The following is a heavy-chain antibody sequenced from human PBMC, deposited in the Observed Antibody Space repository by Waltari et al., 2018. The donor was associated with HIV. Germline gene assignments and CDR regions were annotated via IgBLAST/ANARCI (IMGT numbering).Heavy chain of an antibody. V-gene: IGHV4-34*01. CDR2: INHSGST. J-gene: IGHJ5*02. CDR3: ARGSRPNGYCSGGSCTNWFDP. CDR1: GGSFSGYY. D-gene: IGHD2-15*01. Sequence: QVQLQQWGAGLLKPSETLSLTCAVYGGSFSGYYWSWIRQPPGKGLEWIGEINHSGSTNYNPSLKSRVTISVDTSKNQFSLKLSSVTAADTAVYYCARGSRPNGYCSGGSCTNWFDPWGQGTLVTVSS.